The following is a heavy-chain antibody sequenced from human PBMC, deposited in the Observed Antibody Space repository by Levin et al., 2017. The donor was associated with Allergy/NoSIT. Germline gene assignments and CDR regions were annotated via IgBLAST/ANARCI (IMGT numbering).Heavy chain of an antibody. Sequence: GGSLRLSCAASGFTFSSYEMNWVRQAPGKGLEWVSYISSSGSTIYYADSVKGRFTISRDKAKNSLYLQMNSLRAEDTAVYYCARQLGNFWSGYNYFDYWGQGTLVTVSS. CDR1: GFTFSSYE. D-gene: IGHD3-3*01. CDR3: ARQLGNFWSGYNYFDY. CDR2: ISSSGSTI. V-gene: IGHV3-48*03. J-gene: IGHJ4*02.